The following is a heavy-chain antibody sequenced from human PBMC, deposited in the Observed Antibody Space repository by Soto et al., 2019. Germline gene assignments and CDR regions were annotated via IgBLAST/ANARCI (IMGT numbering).Heavy chain of an antibody. CDR2: IYYSGST. CDR1: GGSISSGGYY. CDR3: AREATSSSGNFDY. J-gene: IGHJ4*02. Sequence: SETLSLTCTVSGGSISSGGYYWSWIRQHPGKGLEWIGYIYYSGSTYYNPSLKSRVTISVDTSKNQFSLKLSSVTAADTAVYYCAREATSSSGNFDYWGQGTLVTVSS. D-gene: IGHD6-6*01. V-gene: IGHV4-31*03.